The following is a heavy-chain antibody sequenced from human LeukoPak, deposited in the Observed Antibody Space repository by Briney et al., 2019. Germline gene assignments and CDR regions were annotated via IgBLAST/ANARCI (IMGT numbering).Heavy chain of an antibody. Sequence: GGSLRLSCAASGXSFSSYWVHWVRQAPGKGLVWVARISPDGSSALSADSVRGRFTISRDNADNTLYLQLNSLRAEDTAVYYCARVSFCPRCHFDYWGQGTVVTVSS. J-gene: IGHJ4*02. CDR3: ARVSFCPRCHFDY. V-gene: IGHV3-74*03. D-gene: IGHD2/OR15-2a*01. CDR2: ISPDGSSA. CDR1: GXSFSSYW.